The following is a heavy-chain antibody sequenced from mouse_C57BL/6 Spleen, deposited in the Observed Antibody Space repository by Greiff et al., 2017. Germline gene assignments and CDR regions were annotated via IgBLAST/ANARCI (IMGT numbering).Heavy chain of an antibody. Sequence: EVQRVESGGGLVKPGGSLKLSCAASGFTFSDYGMHWVRQAPETGLEWVAYISSGSSTIYYADTVKGRFTISRDNAKNTLFLQMTRLRAEDTAMYYCATDYDGYYGQGTLVTVSA. V-gene: IGHV5-17*01. J-gene: IGHJ3*02. CDR3: ATDYDGY. CDR1: GFTFSDYG. D-gene: IGHD2-4*01. CDR2: ISSGSSTI.